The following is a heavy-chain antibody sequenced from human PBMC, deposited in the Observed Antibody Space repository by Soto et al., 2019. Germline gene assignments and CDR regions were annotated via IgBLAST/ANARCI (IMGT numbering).Heavy chain of an antibody. CDR2: ITSSSSYI. CDR3: VRARSTDSRPDY. Sequence: GSLRLSCGASGFTFSLYSMIWVRQAPGKGLEWVASITSSSSYIYYEDSLKGRFTISRDNAKNSLFLQLDSLTAEDTAVYFCVRARSTDSRPDYWGQGTLVTVSS. D-gene: IGHD3-22*01. J-gene: IGHJ4*02. CDR1: GFTFSLYS. V-gene: IGHV3-21*01.